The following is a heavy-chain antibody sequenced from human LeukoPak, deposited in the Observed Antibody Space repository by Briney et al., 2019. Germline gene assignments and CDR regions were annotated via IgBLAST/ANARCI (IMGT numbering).Heavy chain of an antibody. CDR1: GYSISSGYY. D-gene: IGHD1-26*01. CDR3: ARHWELLSPLYFNY. Sequence: PSETLSLTCAVSGYSISSGYYWGWIRQPPGKGLEWIGSIYHRGSTYYNPSLKSRVTISVDTSKNQFSLKLSSVTAADTAVYYCARHWELLSPLYFNYWGQGTLVTVSS. V-gene: IGHV4-38-2*01. CDR2: IYHRGST. J-gene: IGHJ4*02.